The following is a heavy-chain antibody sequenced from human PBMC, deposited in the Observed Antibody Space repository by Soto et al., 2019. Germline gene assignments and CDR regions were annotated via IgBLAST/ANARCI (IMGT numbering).Heavy chain of an antibody. CDR1: GGSISSSSYY. J-gene: IGHJ5*01. V-gene: IGHV4-39*01. CDR3: ARHDKTIPDSSSSDWFDY. Sequence: QLQLQESGPGLVKPSETLSLTCTVSGGSISSSSYYWGWIRQPPGKGLEWIGSIYYSGSTYYNPSLQSRVTIYVDTSKNQFSLKLSSVTAADTAVYYCARHDKTIPDSSSSDWFDYWGQGTLVTVSS. CDR2: IYYSGST. D-gene: IGHD6-6*01.